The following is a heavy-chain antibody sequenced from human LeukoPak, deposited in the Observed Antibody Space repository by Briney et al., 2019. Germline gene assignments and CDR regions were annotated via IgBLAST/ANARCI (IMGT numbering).Heavy chain of an antibody. Sequence: ASVKVSCKASGFTFTSYDINWVRQASGQGLEWMGWMNPNNGNTGYAQKFQGRVTMTRDTSISTAYMELRGLRSEDTAVYYCVRDGEGAAISVNYWFNPWGQGTLVTVSS. D-gene: IGHD2-2*02. V-gene: IGHV1-8*01. CDR1: GFTFTSYD. J-gene: IGHJ5*02. CDR2: MNPNNGNT. CDR3: VRDGEGAAISVNYWFNP.